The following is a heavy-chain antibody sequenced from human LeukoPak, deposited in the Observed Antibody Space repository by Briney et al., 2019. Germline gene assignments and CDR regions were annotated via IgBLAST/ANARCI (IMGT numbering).Heavy chain of an antibody. Sequence: SETLSLICSVSGGSINGDYWSWIRQSPGKGLEWIGYIHYRGSTNYNPSLKSRVTMSVDTSRRHFSLKLTSVTAADSAIYYCATFGINNWFDPWGQGTLVAVSS. D-gene: IGHD1-14*01. CDR2: IHYRGST. CDR3: ATFGINNWFDP. J-gene: IGHJ5*02. V-gene: IGHV4-59*01. CDR1: GGSINGDY.